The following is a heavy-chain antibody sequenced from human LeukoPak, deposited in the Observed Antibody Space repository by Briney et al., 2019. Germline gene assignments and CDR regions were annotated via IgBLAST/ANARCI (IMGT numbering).Heavy chain of an antibody. J-gene: IGHJ4*02. Sequence: ASVKVSCKASGGTFSSYAISWVRQAPGQGLEWMGGIIPIFGTANYAQKFQGRVTITADESMSTAYMELSSLRSEDTAVYYCASTYYYDSSGYYKPYYFDYWGQGTLVTVSS. CDR1: GGTFSSYA. CDR3: ASTYYYDSSGYYKPYYFDY. V-gene: IGHV1-69*01. D-gene: IGHD3-22*01. CDR2: IIPIFGTA.